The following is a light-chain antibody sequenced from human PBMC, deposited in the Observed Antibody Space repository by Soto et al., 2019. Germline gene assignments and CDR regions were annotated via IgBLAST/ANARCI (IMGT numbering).Light chain of an antibody. CDR2: AAS. Sequence: IQRSQSRSSVSASVGDSVTITCRASRVISSWLAWYQQKPGKAPNLLIYAASNLQSGVPSRFSASGSGTDFTLTINSRQPEDFATYNCQQSRSVPVTVGRGTRLEIK. CDR1: RVISSW. CDR3: QQSRSVPVT. V-gene: IGKV1-12*01. J-gene: IGKJ5*01.